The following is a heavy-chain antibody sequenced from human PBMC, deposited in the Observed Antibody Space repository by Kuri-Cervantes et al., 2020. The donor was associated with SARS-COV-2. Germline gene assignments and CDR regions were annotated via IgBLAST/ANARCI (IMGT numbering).Heavy chain of an antibody. V-gene: IGHV3-30*18. CDR3: AKDHQYYYDSSGYYYFGY. CDR1: GFTFSHYG. Sequence: GESLKISCAASGFTFSHYGMHWVRQAPGKGLEWVAVISYDAYNKYHADSVKGRFTISRDSSKSTLYLQMNSPRAEDTAVYYCAKDHQYYYDSSGYYYFGYWGQGTLVTVSS. D-gene: IGHD3-22*01. J-gene: IGHJ4*02. CDR2: ISYDAYNK.